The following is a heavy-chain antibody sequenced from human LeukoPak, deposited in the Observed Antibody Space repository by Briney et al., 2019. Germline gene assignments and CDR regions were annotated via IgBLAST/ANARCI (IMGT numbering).Heavy chain of an antibody. J-gene: IGHJ6*02. CDR3: ARDPYGSGFMDV. D-gene: IGHD3-10*01. Sequence: SETLSLTCALYGGSFSGYYWSWIRQPPGKGLEWIGYIYYSGSTNYNPSLKSRVTISVDTSKNQFSLKLSSVTAADTAVYYCARDPYGSGFMDVWGQGTTVTVSS. CDR2: IYYSGST. CDR1: GGSFSGYY. V-gene: IGHV4-59*01.